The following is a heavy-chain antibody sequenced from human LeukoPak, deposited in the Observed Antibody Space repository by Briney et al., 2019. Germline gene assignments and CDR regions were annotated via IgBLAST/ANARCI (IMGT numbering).Heavy chain of an antibody. CDR3: AKWGDYDILTGYYVSDF. CDR2: ITGSGDTT. CDR1: GFIFRNYA. Sequence: GGSLRLSCAASGFIFRNYAMSWVRQAPGKGLEWVSAITGSGDTTYYADSVEGRFTISRDNSNNTLYVEMNTLRAEDTAVYYGAKWGDYDILTGYYVSDFWGQGTLVTVSS. V-gene: IGHV3-23*01. D-gene: IGHD3-9*01. J-gene: IGHJ4*02.